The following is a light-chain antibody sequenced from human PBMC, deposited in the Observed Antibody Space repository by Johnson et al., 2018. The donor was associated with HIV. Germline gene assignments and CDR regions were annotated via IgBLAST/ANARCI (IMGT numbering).Light chain of an antibody. V-gene: IGLV1-51*02. CDR3: GTWDSSLSVNYF. CDR1: SSNIGNNY. CDR2: ENN. J-gene: IGLJ1*01. Sequence: QSVLTQPPSVSAAPGQKVTISCSGSSSNIGNNYVSWYQQLPGTAPKLLIYENNKRSSGIPDRFSGSKSGTSATLGITGLQTGDEADYYCGTWDSSLSVNYFFGTGTKVTVL.